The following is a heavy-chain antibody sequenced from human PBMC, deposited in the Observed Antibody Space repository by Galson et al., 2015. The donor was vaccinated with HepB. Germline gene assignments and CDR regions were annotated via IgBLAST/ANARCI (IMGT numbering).Heavy chain of an antibody. Sequence: SVKVSCKASGYTFRSFAVCWVRQAPGQGLEWMGWISAYPGYDNTHYAEKFQGRLTMTTDTSTNTVYMQLRSLRFDDSAVYYCARATDGPSHWRSYNCYVFDSWGQGSLVTVSS. CDR1: GYTFRSFA. CDR3: ARATDGPSHWRSYNCYVFDS. J-gene: IGHJ4*02. D-gene: IGHD1-20*01. CDR2: ISAYPGYDNT. V-gene: IGHV1-18*04.